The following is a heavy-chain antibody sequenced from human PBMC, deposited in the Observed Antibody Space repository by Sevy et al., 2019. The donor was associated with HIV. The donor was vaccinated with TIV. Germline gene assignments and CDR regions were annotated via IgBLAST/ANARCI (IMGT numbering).Heavy chain of an antibody. CDR1: GGSISSYY. Sequence: SETLSLTCTVSGGSISSYYWSWIRQPPGKGLEWIGYIYYSGSTNYNPSLKSRVTISVDTSKNQFSLKLGSVTAADTAVYYCAGVLAYWGGGGGCYYYYMDVWGKGTTVTVSS. V-gene: IGHV4-59*01. CDR3: AGVLAYWGGGGGCYYYYMDV. J-gene: IGHJ6*03. D-gene: IGHD2-21*01. CDR2: IYYSGST.